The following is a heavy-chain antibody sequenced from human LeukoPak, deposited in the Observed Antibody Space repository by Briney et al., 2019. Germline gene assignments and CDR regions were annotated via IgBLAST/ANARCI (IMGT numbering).Heavy chain of an antibody. Sequence: ASVKVSCKASGYTFTSYAMHWVRQAPGQRLEWMGWINAGNGNTKYSQKFQGRVTITRDTSASTAYMELSSLRSGDTAVYYCARPFWSGYYNWFDPWGQGTLVTVSS. D-gene: IGHD3-3*01. J-gene: IGHJ5*02. V-gene: IGHV1-3*01. CDR2: INAGNGNT. CDR1: GYTFTSYA. CDR3: ARPFWSGYYNWFDP.